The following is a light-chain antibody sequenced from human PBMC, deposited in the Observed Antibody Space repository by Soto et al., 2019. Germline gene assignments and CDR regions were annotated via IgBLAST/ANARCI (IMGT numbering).Light chain of an antibody. CDR3: PQRSNWPPLT. J-gene: IGKJ4*01. CDR2: DAS. CDR1: QRVSRY. Sequence: EIVLTQSPATLSLSPGERATLSCRASQRVSRYLAWYQQNPGQAPRLLIYDASNRATGIPARFSGSGSGTEFTLAISSLEPEDFAVYYCPQRSNWPPLTFGGGTKVEIK. V-gene: IGKV3-11*01.